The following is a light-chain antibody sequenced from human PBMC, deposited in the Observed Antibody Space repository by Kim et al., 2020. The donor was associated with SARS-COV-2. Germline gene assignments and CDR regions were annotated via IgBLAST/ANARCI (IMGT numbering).Light chain of an antibody. CDR3: QQYDSYPRT. CDR1: QGISSW. CDR2: AAS. Sequence: DIQMTQSPSSLSASIGDRVTITCRASQGISSWLAWYQQKPEKAPKCLIYAASSLQSGVPSRFSGSGSGTDFTLTISSPQPEDFATYYCQQYDSYPRTFGQGTKVDIK. V-gene: IGKV1D-16*01. J-gene: IGKJ1*01.